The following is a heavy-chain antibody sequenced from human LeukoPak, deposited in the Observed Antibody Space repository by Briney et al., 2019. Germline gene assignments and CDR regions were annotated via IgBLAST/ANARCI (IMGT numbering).Heavy chain of an antibody. Sequence: GGSLRLSCAASGFTFSSYAMSWVRQAPGKGLEWVSAISSSGGSTYYADSVKGRFTISRDNSKNTLYLQLNSLRSEDTAVYYCAKVKGSEGYCSITSCLADYWAQGTLVTVSS. CDR2: ISSSGGST. CDR1: GFTFSSYA. J-gene: IGHJ4*02. CDR3: AKVKGSEGYCSITSCLADY. V-gene: IGHV3-23*01. D-gene: IGHD2-2*01.